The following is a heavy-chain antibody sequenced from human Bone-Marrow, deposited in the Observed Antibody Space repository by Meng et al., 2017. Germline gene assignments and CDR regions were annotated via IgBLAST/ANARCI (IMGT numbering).Heavy chain of an antibody. CDR2: INHSGST. CDR1: GGSFSGYY. D-gene: IGHD3-22*01. J-gene: IGHJ5*02. V-gene: IGHV4-34*01. Sequence: QLQQRGAGLLKLSETLSLTCAVYGGSFSGYYWSWIRQPPGKGLEWIGEINHSGSTNYNPSLKSRVTISVDTSKNQFSLKLSSVTAADTAVYYCARVGVVVITPNWFDPWGQGTLVTVSS. CDR3: ARVGVVVITPNWFDP.